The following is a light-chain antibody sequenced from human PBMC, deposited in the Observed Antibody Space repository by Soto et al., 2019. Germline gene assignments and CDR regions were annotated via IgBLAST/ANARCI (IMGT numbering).Light chain of an antibody. CDR3: QQFNNYPLT. CDR2: DAS. Sequence: AIQITQSPPSLSASVVDRVTITCLASQGISSAVAWYQQKPGKPPKLLMYDASSLESGVPPRFSGSGSGTDFTLSISSLQPEDFATYYCQQFNNYPLTFGQGTRLEIK. J-gene: IGKJ5*01. V-gene: IGKV1D-13*01. CDR1: QGISSA.